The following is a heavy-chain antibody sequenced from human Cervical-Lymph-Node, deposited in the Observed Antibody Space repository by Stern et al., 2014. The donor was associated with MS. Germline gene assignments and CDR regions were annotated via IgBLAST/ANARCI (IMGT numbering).Heavy chain of an antibody. CDR2: IDPNIGFT. Sequence: VQLVQSGAEVMKPGASMKVSCKASGYTFSDYNMHWVRQAPGQGLEWMGRIDPNIGFTNYAQNFQGRVTMTRDTSISTVYIELSRLRSDDTAVYFCARNMEWLADHLFDYWGQGTLVSVSS. V-gene: IGHV1-2*06. D-gene: IGHD6-19*01. J-gene: IGHJ4*02. CDR3: ARNMEWLADHLFDY. CDR1: GYTFSDYN.